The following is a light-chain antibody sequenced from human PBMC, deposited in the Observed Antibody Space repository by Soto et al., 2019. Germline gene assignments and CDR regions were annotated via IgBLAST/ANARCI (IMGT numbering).Light chain of an antibody. J-gene: IGLJ3*02. V-gene: IGLV2-8*01. CDR3: SSYAGSNDRWV. Sequence: QSALTQPPSASGSPGQSVTISCTGTSSDIGDYNYVSWYQQHPGKAPKLMIHEVSKRPSGVPDRFSGSKSGNTASLTVSGLQAEDEADYNCSSYAGSNDRWVFGGGTKLTVL. CDR2: EVS. CDR1: SSDIGDYNY.